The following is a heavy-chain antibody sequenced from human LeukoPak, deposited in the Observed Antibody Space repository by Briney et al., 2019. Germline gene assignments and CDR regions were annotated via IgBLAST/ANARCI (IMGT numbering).Heavy chain of an antibody. CDR3: AKDNRRHYTSGPNPDSLH. Sequence: LSLTCTVSGGSIRSYYWSWVRQPPGKGLEWVSGISWNSGSIDYADSVKGRFTISRDNAKNSLYLQMNSLRVEDTAFYYCAKDNRRHYTSGPNPDSLHWGQGALVTVSS. J-gene: IGHJ4*02. V-gene: IGHV3-9*01. CDR1: GGSIRSYY. CDR2: ISWNSGSI. D-gene: IGHD6-19*01.